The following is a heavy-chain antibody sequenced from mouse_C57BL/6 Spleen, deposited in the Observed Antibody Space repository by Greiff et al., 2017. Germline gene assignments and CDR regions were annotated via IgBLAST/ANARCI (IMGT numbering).Heavy chain of an antibody. V-gene: IGHV1-26*01. CDR1: GYTFTDYY. CDR3: ARTSWEGVDY. J-gene: IGHJ2*01. D-gene: IGHD4-1*01. Sequence: EVQLQQSGPELVKPGASVKISCKASGYTFTDYYMNWVKQSHGKSLEWIGDINPNNGGTSYNQKFKGKATLTVDKSSSTAYMELRSLTSEDSAVYYCARTSWEGVDYWGQGTTLTVSS. CDR2: INPNNGGT.